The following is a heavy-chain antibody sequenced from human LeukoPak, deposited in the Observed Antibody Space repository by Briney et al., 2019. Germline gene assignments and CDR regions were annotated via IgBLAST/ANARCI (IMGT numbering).Heavy chain of an antibody. Sequence: ASVKVSCKASGYTFTSYGISWVRQAPGQGPEWMGWISGYNGDTKYAQKLQDRVTMTTDTSTSTAYMELRNLRSDDTAVYHCARDMTPSGYSSGWYVYRLPFDPWGQGTLVTVSS. D-gene: IGHD6-19*01. CDR3: ARDMTPSGYSSGWYVYRLPFDP. CDR1: GYTFTSYG. J-gene: IGHJ5*02. V-gene: IGHV1-18*01. CDR2: ISGYNGDT.